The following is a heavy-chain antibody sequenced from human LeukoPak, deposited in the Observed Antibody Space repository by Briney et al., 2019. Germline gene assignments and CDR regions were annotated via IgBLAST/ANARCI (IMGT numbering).Heavy chain of an antibody. Sequence: SETLSLTCTVSGGSISSYYWSWIRQPPGKGLEWIGYIYYSGSTNYNPSLKSRVTISVDTSKNQFSLKLSSVTAADTAVDYCARWNQLLGLGFDYWGQGTLVTVSS. J-gene: IGHJ4*02. CDR2: IYYSGST. V-gene: IGHV4-59*01. CDR1: GGSISSYY. D-gene: IGHD2-2*01. CDR3: ARWNQLLGLGFDY.